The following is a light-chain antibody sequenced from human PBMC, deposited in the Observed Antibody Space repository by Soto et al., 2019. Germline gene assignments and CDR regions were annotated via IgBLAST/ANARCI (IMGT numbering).Light chain of an antibody. V-gene: IGKV3-20*01. Sequence: ESVLTQSPGTLSMSPGERATLSCRASQSVSSSYSAWYQQKPGQAPRLLIYGASSRATCIPDRFSGSGSGTDFTLTISRLEPEDFAVYSCQQYGSSPFTFGPGTKVDIK. CDR1: QSVSSSY. CDR2: GAS. J-gene: IGKJ3*01. CDR3: QQYGSSPFT.